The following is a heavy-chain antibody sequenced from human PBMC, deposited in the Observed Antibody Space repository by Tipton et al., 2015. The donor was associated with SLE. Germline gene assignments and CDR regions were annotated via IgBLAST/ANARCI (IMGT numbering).Heavy chain of an antibody. CDR2: ISSSSSYT. V-gene: IGHV3-11*05. D-gene: IGHD6-19*01. CDR1: GFTFSSYW. CDR3: ARDRGSGGAFDI. Sequence: SLRLSCAASGFTFSSYWMSWIRQAPGKGLEWVSYISSSSSYTNYADSVKGRFTISRDNAKNSLYLQMNSLRAEDTAVYYCARDRGSGGAFDIWGQGTMVTVSS. J-gene: IGHJ3*02.